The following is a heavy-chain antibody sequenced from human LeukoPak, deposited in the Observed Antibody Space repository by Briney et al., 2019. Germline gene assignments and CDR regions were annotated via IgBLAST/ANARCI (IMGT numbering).Heavy chain of an antibody. V-gene: IGHV1-69*13. CDR1: GYPFTGYY. Sequence: SVKVSCKASGYPFTGYYLHWIRQAPGQGLEWMGGIIPIFGTANYAQKFQGRVTITADESTSTAYMELSSLRSEDTAVYYCARGFYYGMDVWGQGTTVTVSS. CDR2: IIPIFGTA. J-gene: IGHJ6*02. CDR3: ARGFYYGMDV.